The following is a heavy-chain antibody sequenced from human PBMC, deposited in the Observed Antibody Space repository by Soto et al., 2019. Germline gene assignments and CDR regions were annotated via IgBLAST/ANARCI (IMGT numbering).Heavy chain of an antibody. CDR1: GFSFDDYA. J-gene: IGHJ4*02. D-gene: IGHD3-10*01. CDR2: ITDTGGDA. Sequence: EVQLVESGGALVQPGRSLRLSCEASGFSFDDYAIHWVRQSPGKGLEWVSGITDTGGDAKYADSVRGRFAISRDNSKNTLYLQMSALRAEDSAIYFCVRGSKDSYPGSRIFDFWGRGTLVTVSS. CDR3: VRGSKDSYPGSRIFDF. V-gene: IGHV3-23*04.